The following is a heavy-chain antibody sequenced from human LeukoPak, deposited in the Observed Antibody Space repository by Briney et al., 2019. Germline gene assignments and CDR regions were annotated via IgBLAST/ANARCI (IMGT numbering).Heavy chain of an antibody. V-gene: IGHV1-18*04. D-gene: IGHD6-19*01. CDR2: ISAYNGNT. CDR1: GYTFTSYG. CDR3: ARVTGLYSSEYYFDY. Sequence: GASVKVSCKASGYTFTSYGISWVRQAPGQGLEWMGWISAYNGNTNYAQKLQGRVTMTTDTSTSTAYMELRSLRSDDPAVYYCARVTGLYSSEYYFDYWGQGTLVTVSS. J-gene: IGHJ4*02.